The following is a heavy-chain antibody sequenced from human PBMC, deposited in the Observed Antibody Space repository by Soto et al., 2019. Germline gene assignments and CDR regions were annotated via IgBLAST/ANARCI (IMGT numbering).Heavy chain of an antibody. V-gene: IGHV4-30-2*01. CDR2: IYHSGSI. Sequence: SETLSLTCAVSGGSISSGGYSWSWIRQPPGKGLEGIGYIYHSGSIYYNPSLKSRVTISVDKSKNQFSLKLSSVTAADTAVYYCARAYDYSSNWFDPWGQGTLVTVSS. J-gene: IGHJ5*02. CDR3: ARAYDYSSNWFDP. D-gene: IGHD4-4*01. CDR1: GGSISSGGYS.